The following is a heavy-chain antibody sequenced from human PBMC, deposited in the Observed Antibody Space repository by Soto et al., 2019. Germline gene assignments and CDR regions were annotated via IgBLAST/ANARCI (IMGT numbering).Heavy chain of an antibody. CDR2: IYYSGST. Sequence: PSETLSLTCTVSGGSISSGGYYWSWIRQHPGKGLEWIGYIYYSGSTYYNPSLKSRVTISVDTSKNQFSLKLSSVTAADTAVYYCARDRRYDYVWGSYPNGMDVWGQGTTVTV. D-gene: IGHD3-16*02. V-gene: IGHV4-31*03. J-gene: IGHJ6*02. CDR3: ARDRRYDYVWGSYPNGMDV. CDR1: GGSISSGGYY.